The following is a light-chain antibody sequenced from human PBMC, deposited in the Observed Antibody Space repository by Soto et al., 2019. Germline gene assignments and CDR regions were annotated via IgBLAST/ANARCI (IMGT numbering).Light chain of an antibody. V-gene: IGLV2-14*03. J-gene: IGLJ2*01. CDR2: EVS. Sequence: QSALTQPASVSGSPGQSITISCTGTSSDVGDYDYVSWYQQHPGKAPKLLIYEVSNRPSGVSDRFSGSKSGNTASLTISGLQAEDEADYYCSSYINTNTLVFAGGTQLTVL. CDR3: SSYINTNTLV. CDR1: SSDVGDYDY.